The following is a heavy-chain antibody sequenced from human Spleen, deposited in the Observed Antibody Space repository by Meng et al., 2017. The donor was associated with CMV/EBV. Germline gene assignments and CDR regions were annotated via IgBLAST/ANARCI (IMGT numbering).Heavy chain of an antibody. J-gene: IGHJ3*02. CDR1: GFTFSSYW. V-gene: IGHV3-7*01. D-gene: IGHD3-3*01. CDR2: IKHDGNEK. Sequence: GGSLRLSCVGSGFTFSSYWMSWIRRAPGKGLEWVATIKHDGNEKYHMDSAKGRFTISRDNAKNSLFLQMDSLRAEDTAVYYCARDCVLRFLEWYPGDAFDIWGQGTMVTVSS. CDR3: ARDCVLRFLEWYPGDAFDI.